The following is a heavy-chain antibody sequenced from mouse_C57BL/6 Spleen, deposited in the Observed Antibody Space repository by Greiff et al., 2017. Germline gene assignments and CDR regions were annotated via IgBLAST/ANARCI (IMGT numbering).Heavy chain of an antibody. V-gene: IGHV14-1*01. D-gene: IGHD1-1*01. CDR2: IDPEDGDT. Sequence: VQLQQSGAELVRPGASVKLSCTASGFNIKDYYMHWVKQRPEQGLEWIGRIDPEDGDTEYAPKVQGKATMTADTSSNTAYLQLSSLTSEDTAVYYCTTDYGSSYDWYFDVWGTGTTVTVSS. J-gene: IGHJ1*03. CDR3: TTDYGSSYDWYFDV. CDR1: GFNIKDYY.